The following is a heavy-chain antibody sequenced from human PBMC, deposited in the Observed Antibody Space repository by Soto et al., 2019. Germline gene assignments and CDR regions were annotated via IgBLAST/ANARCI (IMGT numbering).Heavy chain of an antibody. D-gene: IGHD6-6*01. J-gene: IGHJ5*02. CDR2: ISSSGST. CDR3: ASGVSSSLAWFDP. Sequence: SETLSLTCTVSGGSISSYYWSWIRQPPGKGLEWIGYISSSGSTHYNPSLKSRVTISVDTSKNQFSLKLSSVTAADTAVYYCASGVSSSLAWFDPWGQGTLVTVSS. V-gene: IGHV4-59*01. CDR1: GGSISSYY.